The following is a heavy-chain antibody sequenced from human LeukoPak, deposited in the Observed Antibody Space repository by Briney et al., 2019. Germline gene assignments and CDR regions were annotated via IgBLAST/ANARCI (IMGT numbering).Heavy chain of an antibody. CDR1: GGTFSSYA. Sequence: SVKVSCKASGGTFSSYAISWVRQAPGQGLEWMGGIIPIFGTAIYAQKFQGRVTMTEDTSTDTAYMELSSLRSEDTAVHYCATAYYYDSSGYYDYFDYWGQGTLVTVSS. V-gene: IGHV1-69*06. J-gene: IGHJ4*02. CDR2: IIPIFGTA. D-gene: IGHD3-22*01. CDR3: ATAYYYDSSGYYDYFDY.